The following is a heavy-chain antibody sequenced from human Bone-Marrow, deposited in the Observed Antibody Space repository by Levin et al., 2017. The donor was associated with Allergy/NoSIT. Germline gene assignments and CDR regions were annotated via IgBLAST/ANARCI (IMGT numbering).Heavy chain of an antibody. J-gene: IGHJ3*01. D-gene: IGHD3-10*01. CDR3: AREDRSGSFDV. Sequence: SETLSLTCSVSGGSISSGGYYWTWIRQHPEWGLQWLGYIFYSGTTYYSPSLKSRVSISVDTSKNQFSLRLTSVTAADTAVYFCAREDRSGSFDVWGQGTVVNVSS. CDR2: IFYSGTT. V-gene: IGHV4-31*03. CDR1: GGSISSGGYY.